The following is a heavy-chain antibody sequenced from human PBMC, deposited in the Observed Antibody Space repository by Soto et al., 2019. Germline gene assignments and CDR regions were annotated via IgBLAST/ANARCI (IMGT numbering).Heavy chain of an antibody. CDR2: IIPFFDTA. Sequence: QVQLVQSGAEVKKPGSSVKVSCKASGGTFSTYAISWVRQAPGQGLEWMGGIIPFFDTANYAQKSQGRVTITADKSTSTAYMEVSGLRSEDTAMYYCARCLGWELPFDYWGQGTLVTVSS. CDR3: ARCLGWELPFDY. D-gene: IGHD1-26*01. V-gene: IGHV1-69*06. CDR1: GGTFSTYA. J-gene: IGHJ4*02.